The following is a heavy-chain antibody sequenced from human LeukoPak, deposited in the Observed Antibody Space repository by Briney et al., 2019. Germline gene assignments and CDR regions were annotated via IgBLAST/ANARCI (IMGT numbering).Heavy chain of an antibody. Sequence: GGSLRLSCAASGFTFRSSAMSWVRQAPGKGLEWVAFIRYDGSNKYYADSVKGRFTISRDNSKNTLYLQMNSLRAEDTAVYYCAKDQEGIAAAGTGFDYWGQGTLVTVSS. CDR1: GFTFRSSA. J-gene: IGHJ4*02. D-gene: IGHD6-13*01. CDR2: IRYDGSNK. CDR3: AKDQEGIAAAGTGFDY. V-gene: IGHV3-30*02.